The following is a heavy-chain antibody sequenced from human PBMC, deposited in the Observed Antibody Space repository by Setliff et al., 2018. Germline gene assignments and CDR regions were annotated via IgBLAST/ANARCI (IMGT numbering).Heavy chain of an antibody. CDR1: GTTFNSHA. J-gene: IGHJ4*02. Sequence: ASVKVSCKTSGTTFNSHAINWVRQAPGQGLEWMGRIITAFGSAISAQKFQDRVSITADRTTYTAYLELTSLTLEDTAVYYCASSRDYNFWSGYYSPLDYWGQGTLVTVSS. CDR2: IITAFGSA. D-gene: IGHD3-3*01. CDR3: ASSRDYNFWSGYYSPLDY. V-gene: IGHV1-69*06.